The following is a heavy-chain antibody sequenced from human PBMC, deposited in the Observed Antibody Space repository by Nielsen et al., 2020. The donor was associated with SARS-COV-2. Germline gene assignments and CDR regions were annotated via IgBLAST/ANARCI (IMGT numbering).Heavy chain of an antibody. CDR2: INQDGIEK. CDR1: GFTFSNYW. D-gene: IGHD3-10*01. Sequence: GESLKISCAASGFTFSNYWMSWVRQVPGKGLQWVANINQDGIEKYYVDSVKGRFTISRDNAKNSLYLQMNSLRAEDTGVYYCAREGLDYYYMDVWGKGTTVTVSS. J-gene: IGHJ6*03. CDR3: AREGLDYYYMDV. V-gene: IGHV3-7*01.